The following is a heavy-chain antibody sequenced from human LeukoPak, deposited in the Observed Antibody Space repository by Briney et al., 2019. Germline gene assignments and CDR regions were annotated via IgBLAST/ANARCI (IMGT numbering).Heavy chain of an antibody. CDR3: ARDYDFWSGYYSYWYFYL. CDR1: GGSISSYY. CDR2: IYTSGST. V-gene: IGHV4-4*07. J-gene: IGHJ2*01. D-gene: IGHD3-3*01. Sequence: SETLSLTCTVSGGSISSYYWSWIRQPPEKGLEWIGRIYTSGSTNYNPSLKSRVTMSVDTSKNQFSLKLSSVTAADTAVYYCARDYDFWSGYYSYWYFYLWGRGTLVTVSS.